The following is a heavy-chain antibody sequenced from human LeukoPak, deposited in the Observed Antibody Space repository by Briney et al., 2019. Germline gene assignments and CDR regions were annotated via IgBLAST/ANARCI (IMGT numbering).Heavy chain of an antibody. CDR2: IYHSGST. Sequence: SGTLSLTCAVSGGSISSSNWWSWVRQPPGKGLEWIGEIYHSGSTNYNPSLKSRVTISVDKSKNQFSLKLSSVTAADTAVYYCARDGGYCSGGSCYSGKKRYMDVWGKGTTVTVSS. V-gene: IGHV4-4*02. J-gene: IGHJ6*03. CDR1: GGSISSSNW. CDR3: ARDGGYCSGGSCYSGKKRYMDV. D-gene: IGHD2-15*01.